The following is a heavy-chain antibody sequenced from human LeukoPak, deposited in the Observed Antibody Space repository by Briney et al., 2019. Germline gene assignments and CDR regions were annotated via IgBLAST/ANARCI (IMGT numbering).Heavy chain of an antibody. CDR1: GFNFTSYW. CDR2: IKYDGSEK. Sequence: PGGSLRLSCAASGFNFTSYWMTWVRQAPGKGLEWVANIKYDGSEKYYVGSVRGRFTVSRDNAKNSLYLQMDSLRVDDTSVYYCARFARGPQFDYRDQGALVTVSS. J-gene: IGHJ4*02. V-gene: IGHV3-7*01. D-gene: IGHD3-10*01. CDR3: ARFARGPQFDY.